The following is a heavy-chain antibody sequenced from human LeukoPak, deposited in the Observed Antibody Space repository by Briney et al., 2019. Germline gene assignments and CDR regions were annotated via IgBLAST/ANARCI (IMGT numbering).Heavy chain of an antibody. CDR3: ARDPPGVAARDNWFDP. CDR2: ISSSSSYI. D-gene: IGHD2-15*01. Sequence: GGSPRLSCAASGFTFSSYSMNWVRQAPGKGLEWVSSISSSSSYIYYADSVKGRFTISRDNAKNSLYLQMNSLRAEDTAVYYCARDPPGVAARDNWFDPWGQGTLVTVSS. J-gene: IGHJ5*02. CDR1: GFTFSSYS. V-gene: IGHV3-21*01.